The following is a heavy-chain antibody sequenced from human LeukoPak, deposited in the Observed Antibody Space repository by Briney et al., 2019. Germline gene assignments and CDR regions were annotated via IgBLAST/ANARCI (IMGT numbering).Heavy chain of an antibody. Sequence: SLKVSCTTSGSTLIRVTISWGREAPGQRLGWWGRISPILGLRNFAQKFQCRVTITADKSTSTAYMELSSLRSEDTAVYYCAREFEGYDDYSDSYYGMDVWSQGTTVTVSS. CDR2: ISPILGLR. CDR1: GSTLIRVT. J-gene: IGHJ6*02. D-gene: IGHD4-17*01. V-gene: IGHV1-69*04. CDR3: AREFEGYDDYSDSYYGMDV.